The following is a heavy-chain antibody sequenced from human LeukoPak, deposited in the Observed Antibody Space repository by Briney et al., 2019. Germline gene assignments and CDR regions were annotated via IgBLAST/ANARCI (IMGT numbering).Heavy chain of an antibody. V-gene: IGHV3-23*01. D-gene: IGHD1-1*01. Sequence: GGSLRLSCAASGFSFGSHAMSWVRQAPGKGLEWVSSITESGADTFYGDSVKGRFTIYRDNSKATLYLQMNSLRAEDTAVFFCARKGLERRANLDYWGQGTLVTVSS. CDR2: ITESGADT. CDR3: ARKGLERRANLDY. J-gene: IGHJ4*02. CDR1: GFSFGSHA.